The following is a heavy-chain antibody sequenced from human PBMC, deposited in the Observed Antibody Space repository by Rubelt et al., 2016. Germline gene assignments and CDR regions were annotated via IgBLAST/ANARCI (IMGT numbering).Heavy chain of an antibody. CDR1: GGSFSGYY. CDR2: IYYSGST. J-gene: IGHJ4*02. V-gene: IGHV4-34*01. Sequence: QVQLQQWGAGLLKPSETLSLTCAVYGGSFSGYYWSWIRQPPGKGLEWIGSIYYSGSTSYNPSLKSRGTIPVDTSKTQVSLRLSSVAAADTAVYYCARTNALNFDYWGQGTLVTVSS. CDR3: ARTNALNFDY.